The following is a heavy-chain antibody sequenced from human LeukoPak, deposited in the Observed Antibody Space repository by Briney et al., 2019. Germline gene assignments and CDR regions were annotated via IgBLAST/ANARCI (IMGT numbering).Heavy chain of an antibody. J-gene: IGHJ4*02. V-gene: IGHV3-7*01. Sequence: GGSLKLSCAGSGFTFSDFWMTWVRQTPGKGLEWVANIKEDGTEKNLVDSVKGRFTISRDNSKNTLYLQMNSLRAEDTAVYYCAKDLLVQQQLSAPLDYWGQGTLVTVSS. CDR1: GFTFSDFW. CDR3: AKDLLVQQQLSAPLDY. D-gene: IGHD6-13*01. CDR2: IKEDGTEK.